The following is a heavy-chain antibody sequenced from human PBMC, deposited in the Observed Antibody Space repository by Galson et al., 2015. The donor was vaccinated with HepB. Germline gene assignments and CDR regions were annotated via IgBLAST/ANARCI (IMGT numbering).Heavy chain of an antibody. J-gene: IGHJ4*02. Sequence: SLRLSCAASGFTFSSYAMHWVRQAPGKGLEWVAVISYDGSNKYYADSVKGRFTISRDNSKNTLYLQMNSLRAEDTAVYYCATSSNYDFWSGYSLLGWYYFDYWGQGTLVTVSS. CDR1: GFTFSSYA. CDR2: ISYDGSNK. CDR3: ATSSNYDFWSGYSLLGWYYFDY. V-gene: IGHV3-30*04. D-gene: IGHD3-3*01.